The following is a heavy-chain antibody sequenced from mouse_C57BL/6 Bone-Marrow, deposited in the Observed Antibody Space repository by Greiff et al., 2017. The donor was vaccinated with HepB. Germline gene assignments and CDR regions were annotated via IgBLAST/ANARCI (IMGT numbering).Heavy chain of an antibody. CDR1: GYTFTSYW. D-gene: IGHD1-1*01. CDR3: TRVPYYYGSSYAY. V-gene: IGHV1-5*01. Sequence: EVHLVESGTVLARPGASVKMSCKTSGYTFTSYWMHWVKQRPGQGLEWIGAIYPGNSDTSYNQKFKGKAKLTAVTSASTAYMELSSLTNEHSAVYYCTRVPYYYGSSYAYWGQGTLVTVSA. CDR2: IYPGNSDT. J-gene: IGHJ3*01.